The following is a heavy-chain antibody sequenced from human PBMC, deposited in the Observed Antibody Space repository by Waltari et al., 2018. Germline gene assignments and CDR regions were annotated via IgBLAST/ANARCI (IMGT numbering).Heavy chain of an antibody. J-gene: IGHJ5*02. Sequence: QVQLVQSGAEVKKPGASVKVSCKASGYTFTSYGISWVRQATGQGLEWMGWISAYNGNTNYAQKLQGRVTMTTDTSTSTAYMELRSLRSDDTAVYYCARDYYDFWSGYYTRSWFDPWGQGTLVTVSS. D-gene: IGHD3-3*01. CDR3: ARDYYDFWSGYYTRSWFDP. CDR1: GYTFTSYG. CDR2: ISAYNGNT. V-gene: IGHV1-18*01.